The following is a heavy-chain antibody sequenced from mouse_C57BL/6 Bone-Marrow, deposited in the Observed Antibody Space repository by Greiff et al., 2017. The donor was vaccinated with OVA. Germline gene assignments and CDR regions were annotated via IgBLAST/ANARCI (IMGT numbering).Heavy chain of an antibody. Sequence: QVQLQQPGAELVKPGASVKLSCKASGYTFTSYWMQWVKQRPGQGLEWIGEIDPSDSYTNYNQKFKGKATLTVDTSSSTAYMQLRSLTSEDSAVYYCGRERYYYGSSLEFANWDQGTLVTVSA. J-gene: IGHJ3*01. CDR3: GRERYYYGSSLEFAN. V-gene: IGHV1-50*01. D-gene: IGHD1-1*01. CDR2: IDPSDSYT. CDR1: GYTFTSYW.